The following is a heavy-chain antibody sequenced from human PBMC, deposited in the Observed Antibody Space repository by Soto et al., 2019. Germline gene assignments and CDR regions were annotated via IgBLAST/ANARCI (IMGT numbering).Heavy chain of an antibody. D-gene: IGHD3-10*01. CDR1: GCPISSITFY. CDR3: ARVTMVRGAPGYFDY. Sequence: TLSPPCTLSGCPISSITFYLGWVRQPPGKGLEWIGYIYYSGSTYYNPSLKSRVTISVDTSKNQFSLKLSSVTAADTAVYYCARVTMVRGAPGYFDYWGQGTLVTVSS. V-gene: IGHV4-30-4*01. CDR2: IYYSGST. J-gene: IGHJ4*02.